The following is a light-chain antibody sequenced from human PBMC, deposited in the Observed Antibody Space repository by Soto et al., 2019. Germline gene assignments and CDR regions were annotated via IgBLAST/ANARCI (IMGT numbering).Light chain of an antibody. J-gene: IGKJ2*01. Sequence: DVQMTQSPSSLSASEGDRVTITCRASQSISRYLNWYQHKPGQAPKLLISAASSLQSGVPSRFSGRGSGTDFTLTISSLQPEDFATYYCQQSYSTPYTFGQGTRLEIK. CDR2: AAS. CDR3: QQSYSTPYT. V-gene: IGKV1-39*01. CDR1: QSISRY.